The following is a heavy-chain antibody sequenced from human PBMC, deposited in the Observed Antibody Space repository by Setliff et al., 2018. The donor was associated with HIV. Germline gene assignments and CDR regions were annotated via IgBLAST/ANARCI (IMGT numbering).Heavy chain of an antibody. CDR3: ARHSITLVVGVPERDDAFDI. V-gene: IGHV4-61*09. D-gene: IGHD3-22*01. Sequence: SETLSLTCTVSGGSISSGGYYWSWIRQPAGKGLEWIGHIYTSGSTNYNPSLKSRVTISVDTSKNQFSLKLSSVTAADTAVYYCARHSITLVVGVPERDDAFDIWGQGTMVTVSS. CDR2: IYTSGST. CDR1: GGSISSGGYY. J-gene: IGHJ3*02.